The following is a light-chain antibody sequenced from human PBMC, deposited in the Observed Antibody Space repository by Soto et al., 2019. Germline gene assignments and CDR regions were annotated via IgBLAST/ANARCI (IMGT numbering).Light chain of an antibody. CDR2: AAS. Sequence: AIRMTQSPSSFSASTGDRVTITCRASQGISSYLAWYQQKPGKAPKLLIYAASTLQSRVPSRFSGSGSGTDFTLTISCLQSEDFATYYCQQYYSYPPTLGQGTKLEIK. V-gene: IGKV1-8*01. J-gene: IGKJ2*01. CDR3: QQYYSYPPT. CDR1: QGISSY.